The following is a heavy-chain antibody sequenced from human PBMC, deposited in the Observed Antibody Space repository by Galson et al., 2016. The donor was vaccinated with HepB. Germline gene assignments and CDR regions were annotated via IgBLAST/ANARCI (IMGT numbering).Heavy chain of an antibody. J-gene: IGHJ5*01. D-gene: IGHD3-9*01. Sequence: SETLSLTCTVSGGAISSSSYSWDWIRQPPGGGPVWIGSVYYSGDTYSNPSLKSRVSISVDTSKKQFSLKLNSVTAADTAVYYCARHRALSYFHDSWGQGILVSVSS. V-gene: IGHV4-39*01. CDR3: ARHRALSYFHDS. CDR2: VYYSGDT. CDR1: GGAISSSSYS.